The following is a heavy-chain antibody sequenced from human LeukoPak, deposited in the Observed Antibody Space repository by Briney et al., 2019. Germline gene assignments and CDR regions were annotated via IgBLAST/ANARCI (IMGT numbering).Heavy chain of an antibody. CDR3: AKDSTDTAYVGITGTTEFDY. CDR2: ISGSGGST. Sequence: GGSLRLSCAASGFTFSSYAMSWVRQAPGKGLEWVSAISGSGGSTYYADPVKGRFTISRDNSKNTLYLQMNSLRAEDTAVYYCAKDSTDTAYVGITGTTEFDYWGQGPLVTVSS. D-gene: IGHD1-20*01. V-gene: IGHV3-23*01. CDR1: GFTFSSYA. J-gene: IGHJ4*02.